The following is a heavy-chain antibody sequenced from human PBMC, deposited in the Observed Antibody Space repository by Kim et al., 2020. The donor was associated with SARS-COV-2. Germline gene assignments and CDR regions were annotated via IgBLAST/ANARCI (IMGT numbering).Heavy chain of an antibody. CDR2: VFRTGST. V-gene: IGHV4-39*01. Sequence: SETLSLTCTVSAGAIANSGYWWAWIRQPPGMGLEWIGSVFRTGSTLYDPSLRSRVTISVDTSKNQFSLNLRSVTAADTAVYYCARRVLVAKYFFGYW. J-gene: IGHJ4*01. D-gene: IGHD2-15*01. CDR3: ARRVLVAKYFFGY. CDR1: AGAIANSGYW.